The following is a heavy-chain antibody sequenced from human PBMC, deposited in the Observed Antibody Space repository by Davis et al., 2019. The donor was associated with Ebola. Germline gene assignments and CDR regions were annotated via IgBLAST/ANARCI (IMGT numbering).Heavy chain of an antibody. V-gene: IGHV4-34*01. Sequence: PSETLSLTCAVYGGSFSGYYWSWIRQPPGKGLEWIGEIYHSGSTNYNPSLKSRVTISVDKSKNQFSLKLSSVTAADTAVYYCARSSQEYSSSWYGYWFDPWGQGTLVTVSS. D-gene: IGHD6-13*01. J-gene: IGHJ5*02. CDR2: IYHSGST. CDR3: ARSSQEYSSSWYGYWFDP. CDR1: GGSFSGYY.